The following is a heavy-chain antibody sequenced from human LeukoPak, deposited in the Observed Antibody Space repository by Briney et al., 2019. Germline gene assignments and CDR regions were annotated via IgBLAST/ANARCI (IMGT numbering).Heavy chain of an antibody. Sequence: GGSLRLSCAASGFTFSSYWMSWVRQAPGKGLEWVANIKQGGSEKYYVDSVKGRFTISRDNAKNSLYLQMNSLRAEDTAVYYCARDMGYSYGYSYFDHWGQGTLVTVSS. CDR2: IKQGGSEK. CDR1: GFTFSSYW. J-gene: IGHJ4*02. D-gene: IGHD5-18*01. V-gene: IGHV3-7*01. CDR3: ARDMGYSYGYSYFDH.